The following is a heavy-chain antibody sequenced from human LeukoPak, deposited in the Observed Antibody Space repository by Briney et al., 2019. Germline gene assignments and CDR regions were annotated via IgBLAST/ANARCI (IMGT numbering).Heavy chain of an antibody. CDR3: ARDLLAETESTVT. CDR1: GFSFNSYP. J-gene: IGHJ5*02. V-gene: IGHV3-23*01. CDR2: ISGGGGTT. Sequence: GGSLRLSCAASGFSFNSYPMGWVRQAPGKGLQWVSGISGGGGTTYYADSVKGRFTISRDSSTNTLYLQMNSLRAEDTAVYYCARDLLAETESTVTWGQGALVTVSS. D-gene: IGHD4-11*01.